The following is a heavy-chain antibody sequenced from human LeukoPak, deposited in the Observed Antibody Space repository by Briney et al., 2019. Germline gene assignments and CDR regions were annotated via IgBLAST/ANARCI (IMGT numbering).Heavy chain of an antibody. Sequence: SETLSLTCTVSGYSISSGYYWGWIRQPPGKGLEWIGSIYYSGSTYYNPSLKSRVTISVDTSKNQFSLKLSSVTAADTAVYYCARGGQLRISLAGGRFDPWGQGTLVTVSS. CDR3: ARGGQLRISLAGGRFDP. V-gene: IGHV4-38-2*02. CDR2: IYYSGST. CDR1: GYSISSGYY. J-gene: IGHJ5*02. D-gene: IGHD6-19*01.